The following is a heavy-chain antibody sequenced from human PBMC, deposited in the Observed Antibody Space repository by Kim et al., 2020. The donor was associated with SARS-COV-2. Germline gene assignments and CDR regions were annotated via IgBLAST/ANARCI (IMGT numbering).Heavy chain of an antibody. J-gene: IGHJ5*02. CDR3: ARQSSDNWFDP. V-gene: IGHV5-51*01. CDR2: T. D-gene: IGHD6-19*01. Sequence: TRYSPSYQGQVSITPDKSIRTAYLKWSSLKASDTAMYYCARQSSDNWFDPWGQGTLVTVSS.